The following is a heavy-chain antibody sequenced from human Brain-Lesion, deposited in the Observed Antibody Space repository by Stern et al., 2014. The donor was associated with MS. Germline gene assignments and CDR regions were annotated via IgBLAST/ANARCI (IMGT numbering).Heavy chain of an antibody. Sequence: VQLVESGPGLVKPSQTLSLSCTVSGGSISSGGYYWSWIRQPAGKGLEWIGRIFNSGSTSYNPSLQSRVTTSIDTSKNPFSLGLTPMTAADTAVYYCARGRVVPGFQYYATDVWGQGTTVIVSS. J-gene: IGHJ6*02. CDR2: IFNSGST. V-gene: IGHV4-61*02. CDR3: ARGRVVPGFQYYATDV. CDR1: GGSISSGGYY. D-gene: IGHD2-2*01.